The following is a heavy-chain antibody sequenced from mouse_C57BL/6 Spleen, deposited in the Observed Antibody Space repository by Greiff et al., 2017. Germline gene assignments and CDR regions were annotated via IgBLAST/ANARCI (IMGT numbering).Heavy chain of an antibody. V-gene: IGHV1-69*01. CDR2: IDPSDSYT. CDR3: ARSEQLRPFAY. J-gene: IGHJ3*01. D-gene: IGHD3-2*02. Sequence: LVESGAELVMPGASVKLSCKASGYTFTSYWMHWVKQRPGQGLEWIGEIDPSDSYTNYNQKFKGKSTLTVDKSSSTAYMQLSSLTSEDSAVYYCARSEQLRPFAYWGQGTLVTVSA. CDR1: GYTFTSYW.